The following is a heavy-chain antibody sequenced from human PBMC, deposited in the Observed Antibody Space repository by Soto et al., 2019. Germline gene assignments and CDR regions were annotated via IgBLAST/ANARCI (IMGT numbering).Heavy chain of an antibody. D-gene: IGHD6-6*01. CDR2: IGTAGDT. J-gene: IGHJ6*02. V-gene: IGHV3-13*01. CDR1: GFTFSSYD. CDR3: ARAALNSSSSYLNYYHYYGMDV. Sequence: GGSLRLSCAASGFTFSSYDMHWVRQATGKGLEWVSAIGTAGDTYYPGSVKGRFTISRENAKNSLYLQMNSLRAGDTAVYYCARAALNSSSSYLNYYHYYGMDVWGQGTTVTVSS.